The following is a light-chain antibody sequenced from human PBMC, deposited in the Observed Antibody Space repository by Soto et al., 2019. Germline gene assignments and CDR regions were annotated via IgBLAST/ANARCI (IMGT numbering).Light chain of an antibody. CDR3: QSYDSSLSGSL. CDR2: GSY. CDR1: SSNIGAGYD. J-gene: IGLJ2*01. Sequence: QSVLTQPPSVSGAPGQRVTISCTGSSSNIGAGYDVHWYQQYPGTAPKLLIYGSYNRPSGVPDRFSGSKSGTSASLAITGLQAEDEADYYCQSYDSSLSGSLFGGGTKVTVL. V-gene: IGLV1-40*01.